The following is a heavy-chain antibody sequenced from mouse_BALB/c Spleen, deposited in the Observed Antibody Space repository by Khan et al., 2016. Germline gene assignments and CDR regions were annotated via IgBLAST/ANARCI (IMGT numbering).Heavy chain of an antibody. V-gene: IGHV1-87*01. D-gene: IGHD1-1*01. J-gene: IGHJ3*01. CDR1: GYTFTSYW. Sequence: QVQLQQSGAELARPGASVKLSCKASGYTFTSYWMQWVKQRPGQGLEWIGAIYPGDGATRYTQKFKGKATLTADNSSSTAYMQLSSLAYEDSAVYYCVSDYYGSSSAGFAYWGQGTLVTVSA. CDR2: IYPGDGAT. CDR3: VSDYYGSSSAGFAY.